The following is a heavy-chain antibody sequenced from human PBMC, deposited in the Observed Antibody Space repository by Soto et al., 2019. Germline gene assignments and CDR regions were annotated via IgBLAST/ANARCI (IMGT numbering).Heavy chain of an antibody. CDR1: GFTFSSYG. J-gene: IGHJ6*02. D-gene: IGHD5-12*01. V-gene: IGHV3-33*01. Sequence: PGGSLRLSCAASGFTFSSYGMHWVRQAPGKGLEWVAVIWYDGSNKYYADSVKGRFTISRDNSKNTLYLQMNSLRAEDTAVYYCARDIVATVTYYYGMDVWGQGTTITVSS. CDR3: ARDIVATVTYYYGMDV. CDR2: IWYDGSNK.